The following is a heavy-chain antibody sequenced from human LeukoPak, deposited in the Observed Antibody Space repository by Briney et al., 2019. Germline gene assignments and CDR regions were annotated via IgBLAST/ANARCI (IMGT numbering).Heavy chain of an antibody. J-gene: IGHJ6*02. V-gene: IGHV3-21*01. Sequence: GGSLRLSCAASGFTFSSYSMNWVRQAPGKGLEWVSSISSSSSYIYYADSVKGRFTISRDNAKNSLYLQMNSLRAEDTAGYYWARDHYDMLTGSYYYGMDVWGQGTTVTVSS. CDR2: ISSSSSYI. D-gene: IGHD3-9*01. CDR1: GFTFSSYS. CDR3: ARDHYDMLTGSYYYGMDV.